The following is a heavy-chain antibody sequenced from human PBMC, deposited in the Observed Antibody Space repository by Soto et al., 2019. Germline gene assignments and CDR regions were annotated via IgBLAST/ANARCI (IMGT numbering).Heavy chain of an antibody. D-gene: IGHD1-20*01. CDR1: GGTFSGYA. J-gene: IGHJ1*01. V-gene: IGHV1-69*01. CDR3: ARDPRSITGTTSSEDFQH. CDR2: IIPILGIT. Sequence: QAQLMQSGAEVKKPGSSVKVSCKASGGTFSGYAISWARQAPGQGLEWMGGIIPILGITNYAQKFQGRITIAADESTGTVYMDLRSLRSEDTAVYYCARDPRSITGTTSSEDFQHWGQGTLVSVSS.